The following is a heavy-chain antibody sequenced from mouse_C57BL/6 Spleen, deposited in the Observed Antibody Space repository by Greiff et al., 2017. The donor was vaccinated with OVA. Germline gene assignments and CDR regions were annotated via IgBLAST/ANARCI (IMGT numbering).Heavy chain of an antibody. J-gene: IGHJ3*01. Sequence: EVNVVESGGGLVKPGGSLKLSCAASGFTFSSYAMSWVRQTPEKRLEWVATISDGGSYTYYPDNVKGRFTISRDNAKNNLYLQMSHLKSEDTAMYYCARDRTGTPWFAYWGQGTLVTVSA. CDR1: GFTFSSYA. V-gene: IGHV5-4*01. CDR3: ARDRTGTPWFAY. D-gene: IGHD4-1*01. CDR2: ISDGGSYT.